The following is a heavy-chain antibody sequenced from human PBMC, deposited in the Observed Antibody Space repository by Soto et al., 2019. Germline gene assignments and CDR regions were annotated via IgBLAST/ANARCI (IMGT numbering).Heavy chain of an antibody. J-gene: IGHJ4*01. CDR3: GRRYGTRRGPISF. D-gene: IGHD4-17*01. Sequence: PSETLSLTCTVSGGSIGPYYWSWIRQPPGKGLEWIGYMYYSGTPNYSPSLKNRVTISIDTSKKQFSLKLSSVTAADTAVYYCGRRYGTRRGPISFWGQGTPVTVSS. CDR2: MYYSGTP. V-gene: IGHV4-59*08. CDR1: GGSIGPYY.